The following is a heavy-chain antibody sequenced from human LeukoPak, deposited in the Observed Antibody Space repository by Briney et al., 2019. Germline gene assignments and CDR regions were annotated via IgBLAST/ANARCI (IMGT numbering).Heavy chain of an antibody. D-gene: IGHD4-23*01. V-gene: IGHV1-2*02. CDR1: GYTFTGYY. J-gene: IGHJ6*03. CDR3: ARLATVVTPGYYYYYMDV. CDR2: INPNSGGT. Sequence: ASVKVSCKTSGYTFTGYYMHWVRQAPGQGLEWMGWINPNSGGTNYAQKFQGRVTMTTDTSTSTAYMELRSLRSDDTAVYYCARLATVVTPGYYYYYMDVWGKGTTVTISS.